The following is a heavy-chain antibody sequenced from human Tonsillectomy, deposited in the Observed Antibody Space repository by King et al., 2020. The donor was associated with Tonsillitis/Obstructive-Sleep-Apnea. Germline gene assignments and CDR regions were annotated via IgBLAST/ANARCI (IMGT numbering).Heavy chain of an antibody. CDR1: GGSISSGGYY. J-gene: IGHJ3*01. D-gene: IGHD4-23*01. CDR2: IYYSGST. V-gene: IGHV4-31*03. Sequence: QLQESGPGLVKPSQTLSLTCTVSGGSISSGGYYWSWIRQHPGKGLEWIGYIYYSGSTYYNPSLKSRVTISVDTSKNQFSLKLSSVTAADTAVYYCSREIRLTVVTHDAIDLRRQGTMVTVSS. CDR3: SREIRLTVVTHDAIDL.